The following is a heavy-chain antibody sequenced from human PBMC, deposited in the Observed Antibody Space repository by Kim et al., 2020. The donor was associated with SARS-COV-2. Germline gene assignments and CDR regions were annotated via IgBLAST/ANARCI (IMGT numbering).Heavy chain of an antibody. CDR2: INPSGGST. CDR1: GYTFTSYY. J-gene: IGHJ4*02. V-gene: IGHV1-46*01. Sequence: ASVKVSCKASGYTFTSYYMHWVRQAPGQGLEWMGIINPSGGSTSYAQKFQGRVTMTRDTSTSTVYMELSSLRSEDTAVYYCARDPYSSGRDGYYFDYWGQGTLVTVSS. D-gene: IGHD6-19*01. CDR3: ARDPYSSGRDGYYFDY.